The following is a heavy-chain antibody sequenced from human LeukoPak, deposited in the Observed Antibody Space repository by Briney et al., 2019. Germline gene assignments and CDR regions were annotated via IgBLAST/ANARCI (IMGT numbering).Heavy chain of an antibody. Sequence: SETLSLTCTVSGYSISSGYYWGWIRQPPGKGLEWIGSIYHSGSTYYNPSLKSRVTISVDTSKNQFSLKLSSVTAADTAVYYCARPYGSGSYYNSGWFDPWGQGTLVTVSS. D-gene: IGHD3-10*01. V-gene: IGHV4-38-2*02. J-gene: IGHJ5*02. CDR2: IYHSGST. CDR3: ARPYGSGSYYNSGWFDP. CDR1: GYSISSGYY.